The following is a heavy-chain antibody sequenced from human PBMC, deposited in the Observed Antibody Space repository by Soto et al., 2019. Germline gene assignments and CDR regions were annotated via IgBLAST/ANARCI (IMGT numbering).Heavy chain of an antibody. CDR2: IYYSGST. Sequence: SETLSLTCTVSGGSISSYYWSWIRQPPGKGLEWIGYIYYSGSTNYNPSLKSRVTISVDTSKNQFSLKLSSVTAADTAVYYCARGIVVVPAAIPLGYYYMDVWGKGTTVT. CDR1: GGSISSYY. J-gene: IGHJ6*03. CDR3: ARGIVVVPAAIPLGYYYMDV. D-gene: IGHD2-2*02. V-gene: IGHV4-59*01.